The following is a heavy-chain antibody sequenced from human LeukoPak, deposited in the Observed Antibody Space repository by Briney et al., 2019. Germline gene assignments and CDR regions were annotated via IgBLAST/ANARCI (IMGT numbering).Heavy chain of an antibody. D-gene: IGHD6-6*01. CDR1: GYTFTSYG. J-gene: IGHJ5*02. CDR2: ISAYNGNT. CDR3: ARDPCAYSSSSCWFDP. Sequence: ASVKVSCKASGYTFTSYGISWVRQAPGQGLDWMGWISAYNGNTNYAQKLQGRVTMTTDTSTSTAYMELRSLRSDDTAVYYSARDPCAYSSSSCWFDPWGQGTLVTVSS. V-gene: IGHV1-18*01.